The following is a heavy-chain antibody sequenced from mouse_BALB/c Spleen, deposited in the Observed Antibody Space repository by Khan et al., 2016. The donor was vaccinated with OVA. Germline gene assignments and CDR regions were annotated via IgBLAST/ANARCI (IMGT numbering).Heavy chain of an antibody. CDR2: ISTYSGST. J-gene: IGHJ2*01. CDR1: GYTFTDYA. Sequence: QVQLQQSGPELVRPGVSVKISCKGSGYTFTDYAMYWVKQSHAKSLEWIGLISTYSGSTNYNQKFKGKATMTVDKSSSTAYMELARLTSEDSAIYYCARPAYDGYYDYWGQSTTLTVSS. D-gene: IGHD2-3*01. V-gene: IGHV1S137*01. CDR3: ARPAYDGYYDY.